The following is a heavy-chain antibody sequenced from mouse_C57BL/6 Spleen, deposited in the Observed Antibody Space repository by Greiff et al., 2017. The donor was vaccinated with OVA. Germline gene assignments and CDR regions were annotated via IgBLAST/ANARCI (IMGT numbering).Heavy chain of an antibody. V-gene: IGHV1-15*01. CDR3: TRVYGNYAMDY. CDR1: GYTFTDYE. D-gene: IGHD2-1*01. J-gene: IGHJ4*01. Sequence: VQVVESGAELVRPGASVTLSCKASGYTFTDYEMHWVKQTPVHGLEWIGAIDPETGGTAYNQKFKGKAILTADKSSSTAYMELRSLTSEDSAVYYCTRVYGNYAMDYWGQGTSVTVSS. CDR2: IDPETGGT.